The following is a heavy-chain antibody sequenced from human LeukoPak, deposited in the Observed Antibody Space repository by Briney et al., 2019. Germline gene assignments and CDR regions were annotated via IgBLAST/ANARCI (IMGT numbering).Heavy chain of an antibody. CDR3: ARGEHYYDSSGLASY. CDR2: INSDGSST. J-gene: IGHJ4*02. CDR1: GFTFSSYW. V-gene: IGHV3-74*01. Sequence: PGGSLRLSCAASGFTFSSYWMHWVRQAPGKGLVWVSRINSDGSSTSYADSVKGRFTISRDNAKNTLYLQMNSLRAEDTAVYYCARGEHYYDSSGLASYWGQGTLVTVSS. D-gene: IGHD3-22*01.